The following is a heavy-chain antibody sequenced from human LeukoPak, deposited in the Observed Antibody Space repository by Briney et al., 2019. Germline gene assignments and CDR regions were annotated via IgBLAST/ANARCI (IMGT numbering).Heavy chain of an antibody. D-gene: IGHD6-19*01. CDR3: AISSGWSFVVASWFDP. V-gene: IGHV1-2*02. J-gene: IGHJ5*02. Sequence: ASVKVSCKASGYTFTSYGISWVRQAPGQGLEWMGWINPNSGGTNYAQKFQGRVTMTRDTSISTAYMELSRLRSDDTAVYYCAISSGWSFVVASWFDPWGQGTLVTVSS. CDR1: GYTFTSYG. CDR2: INPNSGGT.